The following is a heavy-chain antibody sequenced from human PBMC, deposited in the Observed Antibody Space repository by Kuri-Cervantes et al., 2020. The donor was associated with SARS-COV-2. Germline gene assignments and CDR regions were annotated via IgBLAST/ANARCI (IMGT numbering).Heavy chain of an antibody. CDR3: ASLLSGGGTHLYYFYMDA. CDR2: ISSCSSQR. V-gene: IGHV3-21*01. D-gene: IGHD1-14*01. CDR1: GFTFSTYS. Sequence: GGSLRLSCAASGFTFSTYSMTWVRQAPGKGLEWVSSISSCSSQRYYVDSVKGRFTISRDSAKNSLYLQMNSLRAEDTAVYYCASLLSGGGTHLYYFYMDAWGKGTSVTVSS. J-gene: IGHJ6*03.